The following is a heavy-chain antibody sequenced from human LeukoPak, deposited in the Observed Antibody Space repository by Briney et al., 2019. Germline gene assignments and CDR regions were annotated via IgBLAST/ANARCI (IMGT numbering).Heavy chain of an antibody. J-gene: IGHJ4*02. CDR1: GGSISSYY. Sequence: PSETLSLTCTVSGGSISSYYWSWIRQPPGKGLEWIGYIYYSGSTNYNPSLKSRVTISVDTSKNQFSLKLSSVTAADTAVYYCARGRQRELGITIFGVVNSPFNLDYWGQGTLVTVSS. D-gene: IGHD3-3*01. CDR2: IYYSGST. V-gene: IGHV4-59*01. CDR3: ARGRQRELGITIFGVVNSPFNLDY.